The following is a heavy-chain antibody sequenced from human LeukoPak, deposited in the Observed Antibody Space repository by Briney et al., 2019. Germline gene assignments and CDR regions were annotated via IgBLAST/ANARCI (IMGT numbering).Heavy chain of an antibody. CDR2: IYPGDSDT. Sequence: GESLKISCKGSGYSFTSYWIGWVRQMPGKGLEWMGIIYPGDSDTRYSPSFQGQVTISADKSISTAYLQWSSLKASDTAMYHCARRLSPRQYAPDAFDIWGQGTMVTVSS. D-gene: IGHD2-8*01. CDR1: GYSFTSYW. CDR3: ARRLSPRQYAPDAFDI. V-gene: IGHV5-51*01. J-gene: IGHJ3*02.